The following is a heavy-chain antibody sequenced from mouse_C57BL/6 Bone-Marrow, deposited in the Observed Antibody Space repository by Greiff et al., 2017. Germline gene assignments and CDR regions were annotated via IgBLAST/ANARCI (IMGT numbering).Heavy chain of an antibody. D-gene: IGHD2-4*01. J-gene: IGHJ4*01. CDR2: IYPSDSET. Sequence: QVQLQQPGAELVRPGSSVKLSCKASGYTFTSYWMDWVKQRPGQGLEWIGNIYPSDSETHYNQKFKDKATLTVDKSSSTAYMQLSSLTSEDSAVYYCASPIYYDYDHYAMDYWGQGTSVTVSS. V-gene: IGHV1-61*01. CDR3: ASPIYYDYDHYAMDY. CDR1: GYTFTSYW.